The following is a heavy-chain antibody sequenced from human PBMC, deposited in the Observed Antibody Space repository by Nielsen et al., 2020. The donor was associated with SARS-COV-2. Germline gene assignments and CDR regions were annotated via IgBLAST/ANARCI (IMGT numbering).Heavy chain of an antibody. V-gene: IGHV4-39*07. J-gene: IGHJ6*03. D-gene: IGHD5-18*01. CDR3: ARGKQRWLRNDYYYMDV. CDR2: IYYSGST. CDR1: GGSISSSSYY. Sequence: SETLSLTCAVSGGSISSSSYYWGWIRQPPGKGLEWIGSIYYSGSTYYNPSLKSRVTISVDTSKNQFSLKLSSVTAADTAVYYRARGKQRWLRNDYYYMDVWGKGTTVTVSS.